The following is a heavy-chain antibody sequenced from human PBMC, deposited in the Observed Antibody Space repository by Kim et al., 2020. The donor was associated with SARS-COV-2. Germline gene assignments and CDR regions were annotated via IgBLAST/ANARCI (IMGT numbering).Heavy chain of an antibody. CDR2: IYYSGST. V-gene: IGHV4-39*01. CDR1: GGSISSSSYF. CDR3: ARHSRAPYSNSFDP. Sequence: SETLSLTCTVSGGSISSSSYFWGWIRQPPGKGLEWIGNIYYSGSTYCNPSLKSRVTISVDTSKTQFSLRLSSVTAADTAVYYCARHSRAPYSNSFDPLGQGALVTVSS. J-gene: IGHJ5*02. D-gene: IGHD6-13*01.